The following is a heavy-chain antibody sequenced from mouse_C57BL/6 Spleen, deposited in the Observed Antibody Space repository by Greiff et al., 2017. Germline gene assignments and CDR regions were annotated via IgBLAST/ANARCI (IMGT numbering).Heavy chain of an antibody. D-gene: IGHD1-1*01. J-gene: IGHJ4*01. Sequence: VQLQQSGTVLARPGASVKMSCKTSGYTFTSYWMHWVKQRPGQGLEWIGAIYPGNSDTSYNQKFKGKAKLTAVTSASTAYMELSSLTNEDSAVYYCTLYYGSSYYAMDYWGQGTSVTVSS. CDR2: IYPGNSDT. V-gene: IGHV1-5*01. CDR1: GYTFTSYW. CDR3: TLYYGSSYYAMDY.